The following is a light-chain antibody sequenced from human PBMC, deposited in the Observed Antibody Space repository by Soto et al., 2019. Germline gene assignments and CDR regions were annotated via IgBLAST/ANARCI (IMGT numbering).Light chain of an antibody. CDR1: QSVSSN. Sequence: EIVMTQSPATLSVSPGERATLSCRASQSVSSNLAWYQQKPGQAPRLLTYGASPRATGIPDRFSGSGSGTEFTLTISSLQSEDFAVYYCQQYIDWPPKYTFGQGTKLEIK. J-gene: IGKJ2*01. V-gene: IGKV3-15*01. CDR2: GAS. CDR3: QQYIDWPPKYT.